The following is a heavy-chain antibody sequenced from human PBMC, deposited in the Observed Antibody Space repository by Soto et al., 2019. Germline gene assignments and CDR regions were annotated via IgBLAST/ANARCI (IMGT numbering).Heavy chain of an antibody. CDR1: GCSFTSYW. CDR2: IDPSDSYT. CDR3: ARGVENIVVVLDVFGYYGMDV. D-gene: IGHD2-2*01. Sequence: GDTLKISCQGSGCSFTSYWISWVRPMPGKGLEWMGRIDPSDSYTNYSPSFQGHVTISADTPASTAHMELSSLRSEDTAVYFCARGVENIVVVLDVFGYYGMDVWGQGTTVHVS. V-gene: IGHV5-10-1*01. J-gene: IGHJ6*02.